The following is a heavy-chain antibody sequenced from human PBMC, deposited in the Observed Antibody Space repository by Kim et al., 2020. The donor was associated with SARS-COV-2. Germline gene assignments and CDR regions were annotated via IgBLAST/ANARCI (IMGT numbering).Heavy chain of an antibody. D-gene: IGHD6-19*01. Sequence: SETLSLTCAVYGGSFSGYYWSWIRQPPGKGLEWIGEINHSGSTNYNPSLKSRVTISVDTSKNQFSLKLSSVTAADTAVYYCARGRLGSSSTVGWYGYWGQGTLVTVSS. V-gene: IGHV4-34*01. J-gene: IGHJ4*02. CDR2: INHSGST. CDR3: ARGRLGSSSTVGWYGY. CDR1: GGSFSGYY.